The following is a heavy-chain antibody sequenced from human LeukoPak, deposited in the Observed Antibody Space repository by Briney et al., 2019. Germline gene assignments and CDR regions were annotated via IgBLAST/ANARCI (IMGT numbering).Heavy chain of an antibody. CDR1: GFTFSSYA. CDR2: ISGSGGST. V-gene: IGHV3-23*01. Sequence: GGSLRLSCAASGFTFSSYAMSWVRQAPGKGLELGSAISGSGGSTYYADSVKGRFTISRDNSKNTLYLQMNSLRAEDTAVYYCAKVLLWFGEYHNDEYYFDYWGQGTLVTVSS. J-gene: IGHJ4*02. D-gene: IGHD3-10*01. CDR3: AKVLLWFGEYHNDEYYFDY.